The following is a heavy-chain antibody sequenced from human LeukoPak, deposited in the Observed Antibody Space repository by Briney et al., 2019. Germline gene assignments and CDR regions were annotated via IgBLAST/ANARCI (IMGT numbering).Heavy chain of an antibody. V-gene: IGHV1-69*06. CDR1: GYTFTGYY. CDR2: IIPIFGTA. J-gene: IGHJ6*03. D-gene: IGHD1-26*01. CDR3: ASSGGSYSVVGYMDV. Sequence: SVKVSCKASGYTFTGYYMHWVRQAPGQGLEWMGGIIPIFGTANYAQKFQGRVTITADKSTSTAYMELSSLRSEDTAVYYCASSGGSYSVVGYMDVWGKGTTVTVSS.